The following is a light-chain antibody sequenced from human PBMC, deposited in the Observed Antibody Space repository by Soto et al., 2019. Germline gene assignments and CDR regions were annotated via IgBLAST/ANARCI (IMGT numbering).Light chain of an antibody. V-gene: IGKV1-12*01. CDR2: AAS. J-gene: IGKJ5*01. CDR1: QGISSW. CDR3: QQLNSFPLT. Sequence: DIQITHPPSSVSGPVGDGVPITSRASQGISSWLAWYQQKPGRAPKLLIYAASSLQSGVPLRFSGSGSGTDFILSISSLQPEDVATYYCQQLNSFPLTFGQGTRLEIK.